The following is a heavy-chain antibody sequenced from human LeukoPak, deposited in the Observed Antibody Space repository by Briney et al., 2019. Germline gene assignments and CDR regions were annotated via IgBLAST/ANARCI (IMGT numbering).Heavy chain of an antibody. CDR1: GYTFTSYG. Sequence: ASVKVSCKASGYTFTSYGISWVRQAPGQGLEWMGWISAYNGNANYAQRLQGRVTMTTDTSTSTAYMELRSLRSDDTAVYYCARAHIHEAWFDPWGQGTLVTVSS. CDR2: ISAYNGNA. J-gene: IGHJ5*02. V-gene: IGHV1-18*01. CDR3: ARAHIHEAWFDP.